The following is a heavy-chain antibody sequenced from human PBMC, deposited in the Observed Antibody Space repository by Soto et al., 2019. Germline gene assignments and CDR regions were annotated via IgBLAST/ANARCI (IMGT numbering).Heavy chain of an antibody. J-gene: IGHJ6*02. CDR2: INPNGGST. D-gene: IGHD6-6*01. CDR1: GYIFINYY. V-gene: IGHV1-46*01. CDR3: ARDREGIAARQHYYYGMDV. Sequence: GASVKVSCKASGYIFINYYIHWVRQAPGQGLEWIGIINPNGGSTNYAQKFQGRVTMTTDTSTSTVYMELRSLRSDDTAVYYCARDREGIAARQHYYYGMDVWGQGTTVTVSS.